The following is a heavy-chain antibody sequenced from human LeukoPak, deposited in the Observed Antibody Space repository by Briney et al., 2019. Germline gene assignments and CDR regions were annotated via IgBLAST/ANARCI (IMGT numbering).Heavy chain of an antibody. V-gene: IGHV4-59*01. CDR2: IYYSGST. CDR3: ARTVVRGVSPFDY. D-gene: IGHD3-10*01. Sequence: SETLSLTCTVSGGSISSYYWSWIRQPPGKGLDWIGYIYYSGSTNYNPSLKSRVTISLDTSENQFPLRLTSVTAADTAVYYCARTVVRGVSPFDYWGQGTLVTVSS. CDR1: GGSISSYY. J-gene: IGHJ4*02.